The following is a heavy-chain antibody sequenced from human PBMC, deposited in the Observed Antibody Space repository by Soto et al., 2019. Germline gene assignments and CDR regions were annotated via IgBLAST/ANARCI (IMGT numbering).Heavy chain of an antibody. J-gene: IGHJ4*02. CDR2: ISAYNGNT. V-gene: IGHV1-18*01. D-gene: IGHD6-19*01. CDR1: GDTFTSYG. CDR3: IAVAGIGY. Sequence: ASLKVSCKTSGDTFTSYGISWVRQAPGQGLELMGWISAYNGNTNYAQKLQGRVTMTTDASTSTAYMELRSLRSDDTAVYYCIAVAGIGYWGQGTLVTVSS.